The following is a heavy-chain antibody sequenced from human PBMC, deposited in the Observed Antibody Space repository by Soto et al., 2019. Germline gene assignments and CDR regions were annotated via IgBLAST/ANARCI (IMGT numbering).Heavy chain of an antibody. V-gene: IGHV4-39*01. J-gene: IGHJ4*02. CDR3: AITIRSTLDY. Sequence: PSETLSLTCPVSGGSISSSSYYWGWIRQPPGKGLEWIGSIYYSGSTYYNPSLKSRVTISVDTSKNQFSLKLSSVTAADTAVYYCAITIRSTLDYWGQGTLVTVSS. CDR1: GGSISSSSYY. D-gene: IGHD3-9*01. CDR2: IYYSGST.